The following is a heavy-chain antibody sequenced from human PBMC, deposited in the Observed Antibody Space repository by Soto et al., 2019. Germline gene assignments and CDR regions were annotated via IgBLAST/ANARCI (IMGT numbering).Heavy chain of an antibody. D-gene: IGHD5-12*01. J-gene: IGHJ4*02. CDR2: IYHSGST. Sequence: SETLSLTCAVSGGSISSGGYSWSWIRQPPGKGLEWIGYIYHSGSTYYNPSLKSRVTISVDRSKNQFSLKLSSVTAADTAVYYCARVSGYDSHVDYWGQGTLVTVSS. CDR3: ARVSGYDSHVDY. CDR1: GGSISSGGYS. V-gene: IGHV4-30-2*01.